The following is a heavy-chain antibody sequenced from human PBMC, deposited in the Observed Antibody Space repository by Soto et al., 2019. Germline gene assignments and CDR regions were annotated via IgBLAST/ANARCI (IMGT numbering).Heavy chain of an antibody. V-gene: IGHV3-23*01. D-gene: IGHD3-3*01. J-gene: IGHJ4*02. CDR2: ISGSGGST. CDR1: GFTFSSFA. Sequence: EVQLLESGGGLVQPGGSLRLSCAASGFTFSSFAMSWVRQAPGKGLEWVSGISGSGGSTYFADSVKGRFTISRDNSRNTLSRQMNSLRAEDTAVYYCAEGEGLRFVEWLLALDYWGQGALVTVSS. CDR3: AEGEGLRFVEWLLALDY.